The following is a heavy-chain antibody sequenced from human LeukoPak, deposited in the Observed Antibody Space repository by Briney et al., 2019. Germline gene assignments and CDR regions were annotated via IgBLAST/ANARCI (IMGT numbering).Heavy chain of an antibody. CDR3: AQRWDLNS. J-gene: IGHJ4*02. CDR2: TFYRSKWYF. D-gene: IGHD1-26*01. V-gene: IGHV6-1*01. CDR1: GDSVSSNNVA. Sequence: SQTLSLTCAISGDSVSSNNVAWNWIRQSPSRGLEWLGRTFYRSKWYFDYAESVKSRITIYPDTSKNQFSLQLKSVTPEDTAVYYCAQRWDLNSWGQGTLVTVSS.